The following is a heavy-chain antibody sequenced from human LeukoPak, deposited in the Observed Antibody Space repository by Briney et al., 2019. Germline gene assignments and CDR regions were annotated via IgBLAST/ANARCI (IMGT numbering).Heavy chain of an antibody. D-gene: IGHD3-16*01. V-gene: IGHV4-34*01. CDR1: GGSISSYY. CDR3: ARGRRPPLRGWFDP. Sequence: SETLSLTCTVSGGSISSYYWSWIRQPPGKGLEWIGEINHSGSTNYNPSLKSRVTISVDTSKNQFSLKLSSVTAADTAVYYCARGRRPPLRGWFDPWGQGTLVTVSS. J-gene: IGHJ5*02. CDR2: INHSGST.